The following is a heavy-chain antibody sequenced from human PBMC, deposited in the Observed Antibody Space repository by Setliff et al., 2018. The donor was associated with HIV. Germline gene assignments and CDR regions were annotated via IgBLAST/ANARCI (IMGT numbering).Heavy chain of an antibody. CDR1: GGSISSYY. CDR3: AISIVGVTSEMY. Sequence: SETLSLTCTVSGGSISSYYWSWIRQPPGKGLEWIGYIYYSGSTNYNPSLKSRITMSVDTSKNQFSLKLSSVTAADTAMYYCAISIVGVTSEMYWAQGTLVTVSS. J-gene: IGHJ4*02. CDR2: IYYSGST. D-gene: IGHD2-21*02. V-gene: IGHV4-59*12.